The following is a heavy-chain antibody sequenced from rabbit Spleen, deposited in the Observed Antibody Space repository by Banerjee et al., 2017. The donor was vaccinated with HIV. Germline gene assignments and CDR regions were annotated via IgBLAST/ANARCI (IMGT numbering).Heavy chain of an antibody. CDR1: GFSFSDRAV. CDR2: INVYTGKP. J-gene: IGHJ4*01. Sequence: QQQLLESGGGLFKPFAFLTLTCKASGFSFSDRAVICWVLQAPGKGRQWIACINVYTGKPVYEHWAKGRCTMSGASSAKVKLKMTEGTDADTDTYGWARDLPSVVGWNLELWGQGTLV. V-gene: IGHV1S45*01. D-gene: IGHD5-1*01. CDR3: ARDLPSVVGWNLEL.